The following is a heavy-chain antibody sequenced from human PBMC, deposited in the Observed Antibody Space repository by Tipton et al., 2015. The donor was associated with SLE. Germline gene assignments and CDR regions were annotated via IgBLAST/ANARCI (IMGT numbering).Heavy chain of an antibody. CDR3: ARFRDEYYYYAMDV. V-gene: IGHV4-30-2*01. CDR2: IYRGGSA. Sequence: TLSLTCIVSGDSINSGSYSWSWFRQPPGKGLEWIGYIYRGGSAFDNPSLKSRVTISVDTSNNQFSLKLLSVTAADTAVYYCARFRDEYYYYAMDVWGQGTTVTVSS. CDR1: GDSINSGSYS. J-gene: IGHJ6*02.